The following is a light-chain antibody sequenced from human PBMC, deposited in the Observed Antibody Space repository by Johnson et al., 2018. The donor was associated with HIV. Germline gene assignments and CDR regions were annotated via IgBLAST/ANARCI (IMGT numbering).Light chain of an antibody. CDR2: DNN. CDR3: ETWDSSLSGV. Sequence: QSVLTQPPSVSAAPGQKVTISCFGSDSDIGNNYVSWYYQLPGTAPKLLIYDNNKRPSGIPDRFSGSKSGTSATLGITGLQTGDEADYYCETWDSSLSGVFGTGTKVTVL. J-gene: IGLJ1*01. V-gene: IGLV1-51*01. CDR1: DSDIGNNY.